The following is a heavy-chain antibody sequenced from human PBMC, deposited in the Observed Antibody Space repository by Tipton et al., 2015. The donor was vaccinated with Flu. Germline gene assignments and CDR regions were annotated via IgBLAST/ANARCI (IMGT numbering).Heavy chain of an antibody. CDR2: IYYSGST. CDR1: GGSISSGGYY. Sequence: LRLSCTVSGGSISSGGYYWSWIRQHPGKGLEWLGYIYYSGSTYYNPSLKSRVTISVDTSKNQFSLKLSSVTAADTAVYYCAREGDYYDSSGPISLFYYWGQGTLVTVSS. CDR3: AREGDYYDSSGPISLFYY. J-gene: IGHJ4*02. V-gene: IGHV4-31*03. D-gene: IGHD3-22*01.